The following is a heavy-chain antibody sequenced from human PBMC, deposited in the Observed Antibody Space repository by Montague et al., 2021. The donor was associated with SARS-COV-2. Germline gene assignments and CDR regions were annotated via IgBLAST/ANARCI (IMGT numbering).Heavy chain of an antibody. CDR2: VYYTGST. CDR1: GDPISRAGYF. CDR3: ARDRYGHFDY. D-gene: IGHD5-18*01. Sequence: TRSLTCSASGDPISRAGYFWTWIRHHPTEGLEWIGYVYYTGSTDYNPSLKSRVSMSIDTSRNQFSLKMSSVTAADTAVYYCARDRYGHFDYWGQGTLVTVSS. J-gene: IGHJ4*02. V-gene: IGHV4-31*03.